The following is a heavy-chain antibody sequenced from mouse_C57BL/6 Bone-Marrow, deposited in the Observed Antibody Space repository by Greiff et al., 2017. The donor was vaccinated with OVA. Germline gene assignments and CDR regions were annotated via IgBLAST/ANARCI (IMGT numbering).Heavy chain of an antibody. CDR3: ARRYYGSSGWYVDV. Sequence: QVQLQQPGAELVKPGASVKMSCKASGYTFTSYWITWVKPRPGQGLAWIGDIYPGSGSTNYNEKFKSKATLTVDTSSSTAYMQLSSLTSEDSAVDYCARRYYGSSGWYVDVWGTGTTVTVSS. CDR1: GYTFTSYW. J-gene: IGHJ1*03. V-gene: IGHV1-55*01. D-gene: IGHD1-1*01. CDR2: IYPGSGST.